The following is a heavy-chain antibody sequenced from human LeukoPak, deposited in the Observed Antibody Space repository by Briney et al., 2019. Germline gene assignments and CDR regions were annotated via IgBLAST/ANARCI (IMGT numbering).Heavy chain of an antibody. V-gene: IGHV3-23*01. J-gene: IGHJ5*02. CDR1: GFAFSSYA. Sequence: GGSLRLSCAAPGFAFSSYAMSWVGQSPGKGWNGCSAISGSGRSTYYADSVKGRFTISRDNSKNTLYLQMNSLRAEDTAVYYCAKEPKYIPSLRFDPWGQGTLVTVSS. CDR2: ISGSGRST. CDR3: AKEPKYIPSLRFDP. D-gene: IGHD2-2*02.